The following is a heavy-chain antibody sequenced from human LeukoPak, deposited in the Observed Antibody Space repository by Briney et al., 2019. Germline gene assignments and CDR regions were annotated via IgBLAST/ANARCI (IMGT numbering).Heavy chain of an antibody. D-gene: IGHD5-12*01. Sequence: PGGSLRLSCAASGFTFSDYYMSWIRQAPGKGLEWVSHISSSGSTIYYADSVKGRFTISRDNAKNSLYLQMNSLRVEDTAVYYCARSTGGYSGYDYPYYYYYMDVWGKGTTVTVSS. CDR1: GFTFSDYY. J-gene: IGHJ6*03. V-gene: IGHV3-11*01. CDR2: ISSSGSTI. CDR3: ARSTGGYSGYDYPYYYYYMDV.